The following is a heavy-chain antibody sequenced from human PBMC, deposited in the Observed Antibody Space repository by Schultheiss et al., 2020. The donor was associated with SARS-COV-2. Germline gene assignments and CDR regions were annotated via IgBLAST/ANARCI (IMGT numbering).Heavy chain of an antibody. CDR2: ISAYNGNT. CDR3: ARVEGHYDFWSGSHWFDP. CDR1: GYTFTSYG. V-gene: IGHV1-18*04. Sequence: ASVKVSCKASGYTFTSYGISWVRQAPGQGLEWMGWISAYNGNTNYAQKLQGRVTITADESTSTAYMELSSLRSEDTAVYYCARVEGHYDFWSGSHWFDPWGQGTLVTVSS. D-gene: IGHD3-3*01. J-gene: IGHJ5*02.